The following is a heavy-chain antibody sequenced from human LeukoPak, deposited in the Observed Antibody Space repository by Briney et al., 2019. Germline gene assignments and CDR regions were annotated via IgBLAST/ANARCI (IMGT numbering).Heavy chain of an antibody. CDR1: GFTFSDYY. D-gene: IGHD7-27*01. CDR2: IDGSGRTI. V-gene: IGHV3-11*04. J-gene: IGHJ4*02. Sequence: PGGSLRLSCAASGFTFSDYYMSWMRQAPGKGLGWVAHIDGSGRTIYYIDSVKGRFTISRDNARNSLYLQMISLGAEDTAVYYCARGNWGPDYWGQGTLVTVSS. CDR3: ARGNWGPDY.